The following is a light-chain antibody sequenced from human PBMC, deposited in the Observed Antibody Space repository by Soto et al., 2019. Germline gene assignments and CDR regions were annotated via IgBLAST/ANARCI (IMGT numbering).Light chain of an antibody. Sequence: DIQLTQSPSFLSASVGDIVTITCLASQGISSHLAWYQQKPGKAPKLLIYAASTLQSGVPSRFSGSGSATELTLTISSLQPEDFATYYCQQLNSDLLFGGGTKVKIQ. CDR3: QQLNSDLL. CDR2: AAS. CDR1: QGISSH. J-gene: IGKJ4*01. V-gene: IGKV1-9*01.